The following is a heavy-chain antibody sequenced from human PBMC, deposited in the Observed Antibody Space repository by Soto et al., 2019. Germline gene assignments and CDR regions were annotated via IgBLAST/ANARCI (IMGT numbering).Heavy chain of an antibody. J-gene: IGHJ4*02. D-gene: IGHD6-19*01. Sequence: GGSLRLSCAASGFTFSSYAMHWVRQAPGKGLEWVAVISYDGSNKYYADSVKGRFTISRDNSKNTLYLQMNSLRAEDTAVYYCARVPVAGTADYWGQGTLVTVSS. CDR1: GFTFSSYA. CDR3: ARVPVAGTADY. CDR2: ISYDGSNK. V-gene: IGHV3-30-3*01.